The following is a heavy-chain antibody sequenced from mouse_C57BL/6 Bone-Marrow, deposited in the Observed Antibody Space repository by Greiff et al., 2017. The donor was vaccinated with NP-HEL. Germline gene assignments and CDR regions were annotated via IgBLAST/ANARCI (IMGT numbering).Heavy chain of an antibody. CDR3: ARVWLRRRSSWFAY. CDR1: GFTFSSYA. J-gene: IGHJ3*01. D-gene: IGHD2-2*01. Sequence: EVKVVESGGGLVKPGGSLKLSCAASGFTFSSYAMSWVRQTPEKRLEWVATISDGGSYTYYPDNVKGRFTISRDNAKNNLYLQMSHLKSEDTAMYYCARVWLRRRSSWFAYWGQGTLVTVSA. CDR2: ISDGGSYT. V-gene: IGHV5-4*03.